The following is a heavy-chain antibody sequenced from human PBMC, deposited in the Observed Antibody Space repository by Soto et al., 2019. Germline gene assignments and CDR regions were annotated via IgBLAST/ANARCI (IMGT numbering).Heavy chain of an antibody. V-gene: IGHV3-23*01. Sequence: PGGSLRLSCAASGFTFSSYAMSWVHQAPGKGLEWVSAISGSGGSTYYADSVKGRFTISRDNSKNTLYLQMNSLRAEDTAVYHCAKDPTGDRTGFDYWGQGTLVTVSS. CDR2: ISGSGGST. CDR1: GFTFSSYA. D-gene: IGHD7-27*01. CDR3: AKDPTGDRTGFDY. J-gene: IGHJ4*02.